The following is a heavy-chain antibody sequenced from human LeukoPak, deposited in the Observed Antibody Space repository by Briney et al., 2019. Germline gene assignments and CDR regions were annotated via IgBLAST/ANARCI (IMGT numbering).Heavy chain of an antibody. J-gene: IGHJ4*02. V-gene: IGHV3-7*01. D-gene: IGHD3-10*01. CDR3: ARYYYGSGSYYFDY. CDR1: GFTFSSYW. Sequence: PGGSLRLSCAASGFTFSSYWMSWVRQAPGKGLEWVANIKQDGSEKYYVDSVKGRFTISRDNAKNSLYLQMNSLRAEDTGVYYCARYYYGSGSYYFDYWGQGTLVTVSS. CDR2: IKQDGSEK.